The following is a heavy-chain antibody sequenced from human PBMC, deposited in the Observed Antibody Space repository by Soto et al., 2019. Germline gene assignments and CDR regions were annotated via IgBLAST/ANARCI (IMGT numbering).Heavy chain of an antibody. D-gene: IGHD2-15*01. Sequence: QVQLQESGPGLVKPSATLSLTCTVSGGSISSYYWSWIRQPAGKGLEWIGRIYTSGSTNYNPSLKSRVTMSVDTSKNQFSLKLSSVTAADAAVYYCAREGCSGGSCYSGDYYYYGMDVWGQGTTVTVSS. CDR3: AREGCSGGSCYSGDYYYYGMDV. V-gene: IGHV4-4*07. CDR2: IYTSGST. J-gene: IGHJ6*02. CDR1: GGSISSYY.